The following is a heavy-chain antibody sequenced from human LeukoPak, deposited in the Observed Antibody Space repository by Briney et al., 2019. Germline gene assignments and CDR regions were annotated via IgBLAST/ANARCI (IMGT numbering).Heavy chain of an antibody. CDR3: ARADTAMGTDY. CDR1: GGSISSYY. V-gene: IGHV4-59*01. Sequence: SETLSLTCTVSGGSISSYYWSWIRQPPGMGLEWIGYIYYSGSTNYDPSLKSRVTISVDTSKNQFSLKLSSVTAADTAVYYCARADTAMGTDYWGQGTLVTVSS. CDR2: IYYSGST. D-gene: IGHD5-18*01. J-gene: IGHJ4*02.